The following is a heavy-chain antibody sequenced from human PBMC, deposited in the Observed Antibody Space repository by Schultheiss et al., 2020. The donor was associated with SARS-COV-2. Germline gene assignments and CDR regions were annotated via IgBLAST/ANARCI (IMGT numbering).Heavy chain of an antibody. CDR1: GGSFSGYY. D-gene: IGHD3-10*01. V-gene: IGHV4-34*01. CDR2: INHSGST. CDR3: ARAGGTMVRGPYGMDV. J-gene: IGHJ6*02. Sequence: SETLSLTCAVYGGSFSGYYWSWIRQPPGKGLEWIGEINHSGSTNYNPSLKSRVTISVDTSKNQFSLKLSSVTAADTAVYYCARAGGTMVRGPYGMDVWGQGTTVTVSS.